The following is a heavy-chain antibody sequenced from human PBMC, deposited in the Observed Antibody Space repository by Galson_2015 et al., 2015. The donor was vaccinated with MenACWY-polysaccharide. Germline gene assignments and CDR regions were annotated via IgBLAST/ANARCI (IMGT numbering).Heavy chain of an antibody. J-gene: IGHJ4*02. CDR1: GFTFSSYG. CDR3: AKGAGRYGSGYYFDY. CDR2: LRPSAGDK. D-gene: IGHD3-10*01. V-gene: IGHV3-23*01. Sequence: SLRLSCAATGFTFSSYGMDWVRQAPGKGLEWVSGLRPSAGDKFYADSVRGRFTISRDNSKNTPYLQMNSLRAEDTALYYCAKGAGRYGSGYYFDYWGQGTQVTVSS.